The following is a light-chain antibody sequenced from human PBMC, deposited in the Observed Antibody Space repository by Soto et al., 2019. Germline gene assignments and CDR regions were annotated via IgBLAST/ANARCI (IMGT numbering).Light chain of an antibody. CDR1: NIGSKG. CDR2: DDS. J-gene: IGLJ1*01. CDR3: QVWDSSSDHLYV. V-gene: IGLV3-21*02. Sequence: SYELTQPPSVSVAPGQTAKITCGGSNIGSKGVHWYQQKPGQAPLLVVYDDSDRPSGIPERFSGSNSGNTATLTISTVEAGDEADYYCQVWDSSSDHLYVFGTGTKGTVL.